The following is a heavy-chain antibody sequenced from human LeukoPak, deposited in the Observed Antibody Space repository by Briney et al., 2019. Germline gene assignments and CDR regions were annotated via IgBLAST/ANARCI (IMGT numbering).Heavy chain of an antibody. CDR1: GFTFSNYW. V-gene: IGHV4-34*08. J-gene: IGHJ5*02. CDR3: AVGGGGATKNWFDP. D-gene: IGHD1-26*01. Sequence: GSLRLSCAASGFTFSNYWMTWIRQPPGKGLEWIGEINHSGSTNYNPSLKSRVTISVDTSKNQFSLKLSSVTAADTAVYYCAVGGGGATKNWFDPWGQGTLVTVSS. CDR2: INHSGST.